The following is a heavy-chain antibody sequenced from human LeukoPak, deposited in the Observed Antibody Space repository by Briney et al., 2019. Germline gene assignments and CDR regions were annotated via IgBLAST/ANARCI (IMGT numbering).Heavy chain of an antibody. V-gene: IGHV3-23*01. D-gene: IGHD6-6*01. CDR3: AKRSSGGSSGYSFDY. CDR2: ISGSGVST. Sequence: GGSLRLSCAASGFTFSSYAMSWVRQAPGKGLEWVSGISGSGVSTYYADSVKGRFTISRDNSKNTLYVQMNSLRAEDTAVYYCAKRSSGGSSGYSFDYWGQGTLVTVSS. J-gene: IGHJ4*02. CDR1: GFTFSSYA.